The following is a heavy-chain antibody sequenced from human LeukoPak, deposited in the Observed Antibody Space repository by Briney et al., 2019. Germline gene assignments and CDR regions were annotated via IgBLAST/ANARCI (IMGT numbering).Heavy chain of an antibody. V-gene: IGHV3-30-3*01. CDR2: ISYDGSKK. Sequence: GGSLRLSCAASGFTFSSYAMHWVRQAPGKGLEWVAIISYDGSKKFYADSVKGRFTISRDNAKNSLYLQMNSLKTEDTAVYYCASPVGATTVRAFDIWGQGTMVTVSS. D-gene: IGHD1-26*01. J-gene: IGHJ3*02. CDR3: ASPVGATTVRAFDI. CDR1: GFTFSSYA.